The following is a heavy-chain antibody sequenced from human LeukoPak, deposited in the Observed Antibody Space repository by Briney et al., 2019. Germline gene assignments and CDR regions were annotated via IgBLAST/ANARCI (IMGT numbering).Heavy chain of an antibody. CDR2: TYYSGST. CDR1: GGSISSYY. D-gene: IGHD6-19*01. J-gene: IGHJ4*02. V-gene: IGHV4-59*08. Sequence: PSETLSLTCTVSGGSISSYYWSWIRQPPGKGLEWIGYTYYSGSTNYNPSLKSRVTISVDTSKNQFSLKLTSVTAADTAVYYCAAFKQWLVVLDFWGQGTLVTVSS. CDR3: AAFKQWLVVLDF.